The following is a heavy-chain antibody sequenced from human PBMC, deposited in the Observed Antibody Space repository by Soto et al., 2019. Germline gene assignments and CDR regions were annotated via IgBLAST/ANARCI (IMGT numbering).Heavy chain of an antibody. D-gene: IGHD1-1*01. J-gene: IGHJ4*02. CDR2: INPSGGST. V-gene: IGHV1-46*01. Sequence: APVKVSCKASGYTFTSYYMHXXXQAPGQGLEWMGIINPSGGSTSYAQKFQGRVTMTRDTSTSTVYMELSSLRSEDTAVYYCARDGKSREVDYWGQGTLVTVS. CDR3: ARDGKSREVDY. CDR1: GYTFTSYY.